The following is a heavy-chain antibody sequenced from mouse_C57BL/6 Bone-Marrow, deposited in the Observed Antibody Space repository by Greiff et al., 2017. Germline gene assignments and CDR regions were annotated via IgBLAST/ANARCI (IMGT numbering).Heavy chain of an antibody. CDR2: ISSGGSYT. V-gene: IGHV5-6*01. D-gene: IGHD1-1*01. Sequence: EVTVVESGGDLVKPGGSLKLSCAASGFTFSSYGMSLVRQTPDTRLEWVATISSGGSYTYYPDSVKGRFTISRDNAKKILYLQMINLKAEDTASYYCAIQYYGSRYYFDYWGQGTTLTVSS. CDR1: GFTFSSYG. CDR3: AIQYYGSRYYFDY. J-gene: IGHJ2*01.